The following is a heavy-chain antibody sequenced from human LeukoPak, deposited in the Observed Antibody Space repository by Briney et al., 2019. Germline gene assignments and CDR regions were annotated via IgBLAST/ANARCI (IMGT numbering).Heavy chain of an antibody. CDR3: AREGYDSTGYYD. Sequence: GGSLRLSCAASGFTFSSYWMSWVRQAPGKGLERVANIKQDGSEKYYVESVKGRFTISRDNAKSSLYLQMNSLRDEDTAVYYCAREGYDSTGYYDWGQGTLVTVSS. CDR1: GFTFSSYW. D-gene: IGHD3-22*01. J-gene: IGHJ4*02. CDR2: IKQDGSEK. V-gene: IGHV3-7*01.